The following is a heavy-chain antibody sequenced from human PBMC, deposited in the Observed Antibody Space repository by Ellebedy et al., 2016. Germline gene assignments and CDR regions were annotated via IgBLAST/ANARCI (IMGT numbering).Heavy chain of an antibody. Sequence: SETLSLTCTVSGGSMTGIHYYWGWIRQPPGKELEWIGSVYYSGSTVYNPSLKSQITMSVDTSKNQFSVHLRSVTAADTAVYYCARNATGWYFDYWGQGALVTVSS. V-gene: IGHV4-39*01. D-gene: IGHD6-19*01. J-gene: IGHJ4*01. CDR2: VYYSGST. CDR3: ARNATGWYFDY. CDR1: GGSMTGIHYY.